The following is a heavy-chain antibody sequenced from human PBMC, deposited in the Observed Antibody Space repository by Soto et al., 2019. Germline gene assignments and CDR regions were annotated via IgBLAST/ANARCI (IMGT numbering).Heavy chain of an antibody. CDR3: AKDWGSSGWYNWFDP. Sequence: QVQLVESGGGVVQSGRSLRLSCAASGFTFSTSGMHWIRQAPGKGLEWVARISHDGGATYYVDSVKGRFTISRDTDKNTLHLQMDSLRPEDTATYYCAKDWGSSGWYNWFDPGGQGTLVTVSS. CDR1: GFTFSTSG. J-gene: IGHJ5*02. V-gene: IGHV3-30*18. CDR2: ISHDGGAT. D-gene: IGHD6-13*01.